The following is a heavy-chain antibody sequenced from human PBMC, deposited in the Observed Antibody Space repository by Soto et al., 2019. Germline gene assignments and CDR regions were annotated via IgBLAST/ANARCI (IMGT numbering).Heavy chain of an antibody. CDR3: ARYREWLRFPEPDAFDI. V-gene: IGHV1-18*04. Sequence: QVQLVQSGAEVKKPGASVKVSCKASGYTFTRYGISWVRQAPEQGLEWMGWISAYNGNTNYAQKLQGRVTMTTDTSTSTAYMELRSLRSDDTAVYYCARYREWLRFPEPDAFDIWGQGTMVTVSS. CDR1: GYTFTRYG. J-gene: IGHJ3*02. CDR2: ISAYNGNT. D-gene: IGHD5-12*01.